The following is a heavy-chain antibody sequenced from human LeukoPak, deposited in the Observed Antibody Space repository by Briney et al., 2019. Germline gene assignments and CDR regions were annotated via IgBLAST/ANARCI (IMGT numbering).Heavy chain of an antibody. CDR2: IYYSGST. Sequence: SETLPLTCTVSGGSISSYYWSWIRQPPGKGLEWIGYIYYSGSTNYNPSLKSRVTISVDTSKNQFSLKLSSVTAADTAVYYCARDPTTVTTFGWFDPWGQGTLVTVSS. V-gene: IGHV4-59*01. CDR3: ARDPTTVTTFGWFDP. CDR1: GGSISSYY. J-gene: IGHJ5*02. D-gene: IGHD4-17*01.